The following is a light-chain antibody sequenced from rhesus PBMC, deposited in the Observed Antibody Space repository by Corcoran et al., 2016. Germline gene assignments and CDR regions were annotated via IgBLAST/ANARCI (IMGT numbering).Light chain of an antibody. CDR2: ETS. CDR1: ENVNRF. CDR3: HHTFGTPYS. J-gene: IGKJ2*01. V-gene: IGKV1-74*01. Sequence: DIRVTQSPSSLSASVGDRVTITCRASENVNRFLHWYQQKPGKAPKLLIYETSILRNGVPSRFSGSGSGTDFTLTINSLQPEDFATYFCHHTFGTPYSFGLGTKVDIK.